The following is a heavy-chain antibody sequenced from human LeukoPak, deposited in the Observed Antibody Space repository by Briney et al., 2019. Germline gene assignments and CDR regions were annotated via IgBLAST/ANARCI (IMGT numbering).Heavy chain of an antibody. CDR1: GFTFTCCW. J-gene: IGHJ4*02. D-gene: IGHD1-26*01. V-gene: IGHV3-7*02. Sequence: GGSLRLSCAASGFTFTCCWMSWVGQTPRKGLDWVASIKQDGREKFYADSVKGRFTISRDNAKNSLYLQVNSLRAEDTAVYYCARVPGRTRYFDSWGQGILVTVSS. CDR3: ARVPGRTRYFDS. CDR2: IKQDGREK.